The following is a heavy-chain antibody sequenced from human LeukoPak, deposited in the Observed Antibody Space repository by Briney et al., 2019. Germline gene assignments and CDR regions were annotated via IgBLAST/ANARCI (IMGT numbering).Heavy chain of an antibody. Sequence: GASVKVSCKASGYTFTGYYMHWVRQAPGQGLEWMGWINPNSGGTNYAQKFQGRVTMTRDTSISTAYMELSRLRSDDTAVYHCARVGVIYYNWFDPWGQGTLVTVSS. CDR3: ARVGVIYYNWFDP. CDR1: GYTFTGYY. D-gene: IGHD5-12*01. V-gene: IGHV1-2*02. CDR2: INPNSGGT. J-gene: IGHJ5*02.